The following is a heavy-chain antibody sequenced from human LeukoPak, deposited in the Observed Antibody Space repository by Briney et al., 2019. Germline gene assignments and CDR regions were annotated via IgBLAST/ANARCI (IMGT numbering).Heavy chain of an antibody. Sequence: PGGSLRLSCAASGFTFNNYAMSWVRQAPGKGLEWVSAISGSGGNTYFADSVKGRLTISRDNSKNTLSLQMNSLRVEDTAVYYCAKVPRYCSGGSCYAGYFDLWGRGTLVTVSS. V-gene: IGHV3-23*01. CDR2: ISGSGGNT. CDR3: AKVPRYCSGGSCYAGYFDL. J-gene: IGHJ2*01. CDR1: GFTFNNYA. D-gene: IGHD2-15*01.